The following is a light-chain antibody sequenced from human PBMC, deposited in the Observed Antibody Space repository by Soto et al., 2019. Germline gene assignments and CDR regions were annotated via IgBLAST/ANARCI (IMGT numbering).Light chain of an antibody. CDR3: QQRNNWPWT. CDR1: QSLLHSNGYNY. V-gene: IGKV2-28*01. CDR2: LGS. J-gene: IGKJ1*01. Sequence: DIVMTQSPLSLPVTPGEPASISCRSSQSLLHSNGYNYLDWYLQKPGQSPQLLIYLGSNRASGVPDRFSGSGSGTDFTLTISGLEPEDFAVYYCQQRNNWPWTFGQGTKVDIK.